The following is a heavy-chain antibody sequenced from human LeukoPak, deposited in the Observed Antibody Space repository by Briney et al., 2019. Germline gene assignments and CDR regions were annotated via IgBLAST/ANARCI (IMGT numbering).Heavy chain of an antibody. CDR2: ISYDGSNK. D-gene: IGHD5-24*01. CDR1: GFTFSSYA. J-gene: IGHJ4*02. CDR3: ARGEMATILDY. Sequence: GRSLTLSCAASGFTFSSYAMHWVRQAPGKGLEWVAVISYDGSNKYYADSVKGRFTISRDNSKNTLYLQMNSLRAEDTAVYYCARGEMATILDYWGQGTLGTVSS. V-gene: IGHV3-30-3*01.